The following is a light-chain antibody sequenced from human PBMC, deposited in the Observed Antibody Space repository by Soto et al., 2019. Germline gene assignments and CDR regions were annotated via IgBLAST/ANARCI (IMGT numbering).Light chain of an antibody. Sequence: EIVLTQSPGTLSLSPGERATLSCWASQIFSYSLAWYQHKPGQSPRLLIYGISTRATAIPDRFRGSGSGTDFTLTISSLEPEDFAVYYCQHYGASPYAFGQGTKLEI. CDR2: GIS. V-gene: IGKV3-20*01. CDR3: QHYGASPYA. CDR1: QIFSYS. J-gene: IGKJ2*01.